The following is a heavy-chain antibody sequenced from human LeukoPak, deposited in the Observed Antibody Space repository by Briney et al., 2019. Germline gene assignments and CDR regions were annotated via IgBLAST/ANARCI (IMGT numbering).Heavy chain of an antibody. CDR1: GYTLTELS. Sequence: WASVKVSCKVSGYTLTELSMHWVRQAPGKGLEWMGGFDPEDGETIYAQKFQGKVTMTEDTSTDTAYMELSSLRSEDTAVYYCATAEVPTYYYDSSGYHPLDYWGQGTLVTVSS. CDR2: FDPEDGET. V-gene: IGHV1-24*01. D-gene: IGHD3-22*01. CDR3: ATAEVPTYYYDSSGYHPLDY. J-gene: IGHJ4*02.